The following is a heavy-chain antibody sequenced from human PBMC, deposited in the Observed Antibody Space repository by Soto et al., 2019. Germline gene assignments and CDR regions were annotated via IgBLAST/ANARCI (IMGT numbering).Heavy chain of an antibody. D-gene: IGHD6-6*01. CDR1: SGSMNNGGYY. CDR3: ARRGGSSSRYYYYALDV. J-gene: IGHJ6*02. Sequence: SETLSLTCSVSSGSMNNGGYYWSWIRQLPGKGLEWVGYIYSNGDTYYNPSLKSRVTISVDTSKNQFSLNLTSVTAADTAVYYCARRGGSSSRYYYYALDVWGQGTTVTVSS. CDR2: IYSNGDT. V-gene: IGHV4-31*03.